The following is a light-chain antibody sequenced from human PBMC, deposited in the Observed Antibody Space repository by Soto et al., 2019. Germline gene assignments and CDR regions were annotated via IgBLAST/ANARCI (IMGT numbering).Light chain of an antibody. V-gene: IGKV3-11*01. CDR1: QSVSSY. CDR2: DAS. CDR3: QQRSNSPYT. Sequence: EIVLTQSPATLSLSPGERATLSCRASQSVSSYLAWYQQKPGQAPRLLIYDASNRATGIPARFSGGGSGTDFTLTISSLEPEDFAVYYCQQRSNSPYTFGQGTKREIK. J-gene: IGKJ2*01.